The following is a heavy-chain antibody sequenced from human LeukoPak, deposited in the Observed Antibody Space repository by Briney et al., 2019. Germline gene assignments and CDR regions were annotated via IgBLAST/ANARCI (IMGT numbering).Heavy chain of an antibody. Sequence: ASVKVSCKASGYTFTGYYMNWVRQAPGQGPEWMGWINPNSGATNYLQNFQGRVTMTRDTSISTAYMELSRLRSDDTAVYYCARGKISGDDFDYWGQGTLVTVSS. CDR2: INPNSGAT. V-gene: IGHV1-2*02. CDR3: ARGKISGDDFDY. J-gene: IGHJ4*02. CDR1: GYTFTGYY. D-gene: IGHD7-27*01.